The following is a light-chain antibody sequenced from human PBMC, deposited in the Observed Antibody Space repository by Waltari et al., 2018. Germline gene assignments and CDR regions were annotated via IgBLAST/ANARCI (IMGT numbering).Light chain of an antibody. CDR3: CSYAGSGTAYV. CDR1: SSDVGGYHY. J-gene: IGLJ1*01. V-gene: IGLV2-23*02. Sequence: QSALTQPAPVSGSPGQSLTISCTGTSSDVGGYHYVSWNQQHPGKAPKLMIYDVSKRPSGVSNRFPGSKSGNTASLTISGLQAEDEADYYCCSYAGSGTAYVFGTGTKVTVL. CDR2: DVS.